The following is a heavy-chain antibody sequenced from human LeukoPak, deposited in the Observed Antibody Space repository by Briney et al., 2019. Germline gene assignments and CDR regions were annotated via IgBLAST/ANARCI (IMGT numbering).Heavy chain of an antibody. V-gene: IGHV3-48*01. CDR2: ISSSSSTI. CDR3: ARGTTYYDFWSGYSNAFDI. CDR1: GFTFSSYS. J-gene: IGHJ3*02. D-gene: IGHD3-3*01. Sequence: LAGGSLRLSCAASGFTFSSYSMNWVRQAPGKGLEWVSYISSSSSTIYYADSVKGRFTISRDNAKNSLYLQMNSLRAEDTAVYYCARGTTYYDFWSGYSNAFDIWGQGTMVTVSS.